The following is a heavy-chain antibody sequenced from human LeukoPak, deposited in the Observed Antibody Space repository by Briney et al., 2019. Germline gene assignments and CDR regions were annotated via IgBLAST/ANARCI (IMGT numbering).Heavy chain of an antibody. Sequence: GGSLRLSCAASGFTFSSYSMNWVRQARGRGLEWVSYISSSSSAIYYADSVKGRFTISRDNAQNSLYLQMNSLRDEDTAVYYCARANLAVAGTQASDYWGQGTLVTVSS. CDR3: ARANLAVAGTQASDY. CDR2: ISSSSSAI. CDR1: GFTFSSYS. D-gene: IGHD6-19*01. J-gene: IGHJ4*02. V-gene: IGHV3-48*02.